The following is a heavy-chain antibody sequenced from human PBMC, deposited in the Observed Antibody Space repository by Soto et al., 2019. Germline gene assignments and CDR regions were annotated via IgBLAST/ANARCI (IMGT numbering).Heavy chain of an antibody. CDR3: ARVRDAYNNFDY. D-gene: IGHD1-1*01. CDR2: ISSSSSTI. V-gene: IGHV3-48*02. J-gene: IGHJ4*02. Sequence: EVQLVESGGGLVQPGGSLRLSCAASGFTFSSYNMAWVRQAPGKGLEWSSYISSSSSTIYYADSVKGRFTISRDNAKNSLYLQMNSLRDEDTAVYYCARVRDAYNNFDYWGQGTLVTVSS. CDR1: GFTFSSYN.